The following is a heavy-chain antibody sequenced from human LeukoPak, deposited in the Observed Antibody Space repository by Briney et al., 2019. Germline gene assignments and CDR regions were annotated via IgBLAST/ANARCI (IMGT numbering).Heavy chain of an antibody. CDR3: ASGYGDYELDY. CDR2: IYHSGST. Sequence: SETLSLTCAVSGGSISSGGYSWSWIRQPPGKGLEWIGYIYHSGSTYYNPSLKSRVTISVDRSKNQFSLKLSSVTAADTAVYYCASGYGDYELDYWGQGTLVTVSS. V-gene: IGHV4-30-2*01. J-gene: IGHJ4*02. D-gene: IGHD4-17*01. CDR1: GGSISSGGYS.